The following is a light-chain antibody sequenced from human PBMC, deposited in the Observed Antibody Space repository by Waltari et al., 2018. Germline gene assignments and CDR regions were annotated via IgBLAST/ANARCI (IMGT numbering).Light chain of an antibody. V-gene: IGKV3-20*01. Sequence: EIVLTQSPGTLSLSPGERATLFCRASQSVTRTLAWYQQKPGQAPRLLIYDASSRATGIPDRFSGRGYGKDFSRTISRLEPEDFAVYYCQKYGTLPATFGQGTKVEIK. J-gene: IGKJ1*01. CDR1: QSVTRT. CDR3: QKYGTLPAT. CDR2: DAS.